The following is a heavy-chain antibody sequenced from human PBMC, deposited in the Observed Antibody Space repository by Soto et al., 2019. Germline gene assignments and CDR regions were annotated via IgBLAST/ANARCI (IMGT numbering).Heavy chain of an antibody. J-gene: IGHJ4*02. CDR2: INGGNGNT. V-gene: IGHV1-3*01. Sequence: QVHLVQSGAEVKAPGASVRISCATSGNIFNDYEIHWLRQAPGQRLEWMGWINGGNGNTGYPQRFQSRVTMSRDTSARTSYVELRSLSPEDTAVYYFATAISATTFDHWGQGTLVTVSP. CDR1: GNIFNDYE. CDR3: ATAISATTFDH.